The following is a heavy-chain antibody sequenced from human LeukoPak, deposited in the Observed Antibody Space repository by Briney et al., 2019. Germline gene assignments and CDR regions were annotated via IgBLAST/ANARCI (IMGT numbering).Heavy chain of an antibody. D-gene: IGHD3-10*01. J-gene: IGHJ4*02. CDR1: GFTFDDYA. V-gene: IGHV3-9*03. CDR3: AKNRRRGYFGSGSNFDY. Sequence: GGSLRLSCLASGFTFDDYAMHWVRQAPGKGLEWVSGISWNSGSIAYADSVKGRFTISRDNAKNSLYLQMNSLRAEDMAFYYCAKNRRRGYFGSGSNFDYWGQGTLVTVSS. CDR2: ISWNSGSI.